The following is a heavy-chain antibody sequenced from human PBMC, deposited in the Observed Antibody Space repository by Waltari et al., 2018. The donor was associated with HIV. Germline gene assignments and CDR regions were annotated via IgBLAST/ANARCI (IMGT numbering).Heavy chain of an antibody. D-gene: IGHD3-22*01. V-gene: IGHV4-4*02. CDR2: IYHSGST. Sequence: REIYHSGSTNYNPSLKSRVTISVDKSKNQFSLKLSSVTAADTAVYYCARVRITMIVVEAGYFDYWGQGTLVTVSS. CDR3: ARVRITMIVVEAGYFDY. J-gene: IGHJ4*02.